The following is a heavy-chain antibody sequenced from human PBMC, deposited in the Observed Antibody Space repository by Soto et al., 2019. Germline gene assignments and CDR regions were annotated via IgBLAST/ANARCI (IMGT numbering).Heavy chain of an antibody. CDR1: GGSISNYY. CDR2: ISYSGST. Sequence: SETLSLTCTVSGGSISNYYWSWIRQTPGKGLESMGYISYSGSTNYNPSLKSRVTISVDMSKNQFSLKLRSVTAADTAVYYCARRAGSYKEAYYFDSWGQGTLVTVSS. D-gene: IGHD1-26*01. J-gene: IGHJ4*02. V-gene: IGHV4-59*01. CDR3: ARRAGSYKEAYYFDS.